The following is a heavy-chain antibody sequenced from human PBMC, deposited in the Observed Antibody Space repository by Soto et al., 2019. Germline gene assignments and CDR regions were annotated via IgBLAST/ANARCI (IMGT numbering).Heavy chain of an antibody. CDR2: ISWNSGSI. CDR1: GFTFDDYA. V-gene: IGHV3-9*01. Sequence: PGGSLRLSCAACGFTFDDYAMHWVRQAPGKGLEWVSGISWNSGSIGYADSVKGRFTISRDNAKNSLYLQMNSLRAEDTALYYCAKDMSGYTRYYYYGMDVWGQGTTVTVSS. J-gene: IGHJ6*02. D-gene: IGHD3-3*01. CDR3: AKDMSGYTRYYYYGMDV.